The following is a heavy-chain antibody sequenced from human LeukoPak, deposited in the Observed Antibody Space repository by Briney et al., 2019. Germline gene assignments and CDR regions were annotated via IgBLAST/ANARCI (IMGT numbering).Heavy chain of an antibody. D-gene: IGHD3-3*01. CDR3: ARGGVFFGVVTNYYYYYYGVDV. CDR2: INHSGST. Sequence: SETLSLTCAVYGGSFSGYYWSWIRQPPGKGLEWIGEINHSGSTNYNPSLKSRVTISVDTSKNQFSLKLSSVTAADTAVYYCARGGVFFGVVTNYYYYYYGVDVWGQGTTVTVSS. V-gene: IGHV4-34*01. CDR1: GGSFSGYY. J-gene: IGHJ6*02.